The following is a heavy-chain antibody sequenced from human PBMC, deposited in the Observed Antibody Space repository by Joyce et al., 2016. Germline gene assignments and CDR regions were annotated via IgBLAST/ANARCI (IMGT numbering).Heavy chain of an antibody. Sequence: QVQLQESGPGLVKASETLSLTCTVSGGSMYNYYWSWVRQPPGKGLEWVGYVQYTGSATYNPSLKSRLAISVDLSKNHFSLKMTSVTAADTAVYYCARVYIGGGSCADYWGQGILVTVSS. CDR3: ARVYIGGGSCADY. J-gene: IGHJ4*02. D-gene: IGHD2-15*01. CDR2: VQYTGSA. CDR1: GGSMYNYY. V-gene: IGHV4-59*01.